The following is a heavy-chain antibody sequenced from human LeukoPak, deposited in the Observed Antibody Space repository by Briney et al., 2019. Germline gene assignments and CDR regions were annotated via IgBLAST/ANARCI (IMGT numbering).Heavy chain of an antibody. CDR2: IYYSGST. Sequence: PSETLSLTCTVSGGSISTSSYYWSWIRQPPGKGLEWIGYIYYSGSTNYSPSLKSRVTISVDTSKNQFSLKLSSVTAADTAVYYCARDSGYSYGYNYWGQGTLVTVSS. CDR1: GGSISTSSYY. V-gene: IGHV4-61*01. D-gene: IGHD5-18*01. CDR3: ARDSGYSYGYNY. J-gene: IGHJ4*02.